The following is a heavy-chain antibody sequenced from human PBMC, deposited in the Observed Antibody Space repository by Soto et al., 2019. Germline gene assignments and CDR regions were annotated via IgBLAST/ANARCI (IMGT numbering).Heavy chain of an antibody. CDR3: AICRGNGCYVFDY. Sequence: NPSETLSLTCTVSGASISDSYWSWMRLPPGKTVEWIGYIYNTDNIYYNPSLKSRVTISADTSKNQFSLKLISVTAADTAIYYCAICRGNGCYVFDYWGQGIPVTVSS. J-gene: IGHJ4*02. CDR2: IYNTDNI. V-gene: IGHV4-4*09. D-gene: IGHD3-3*01. CDR1: GASISDSY.